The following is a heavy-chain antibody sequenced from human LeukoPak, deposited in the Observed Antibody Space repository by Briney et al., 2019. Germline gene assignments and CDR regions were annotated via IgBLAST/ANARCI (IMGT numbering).Heavy chain of an antibody. D-gene: IGHD2-15*01. CDR3: ARAPRVEDWFDP. V-gene: IGHV4-34*01. CDR2: INHSGST. Sequence: PSETLSLTCAVYGGSFSGYYWSWIRQPPGKGLEWIGEINHSGSTNYNPSLKSRVTISVDTSKNQFSLKLSSVTAADTAVYYCARAPRVEDWFDPWGRGTLVTVSS. J-gene: IGHJ5*02. CDR1: GGSFSGYY.